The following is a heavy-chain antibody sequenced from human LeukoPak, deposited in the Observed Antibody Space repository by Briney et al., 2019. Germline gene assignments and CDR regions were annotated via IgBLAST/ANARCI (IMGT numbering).Heavy chain of an antibody. J-gene: IGHJ6*03. CDR3: AKDPYGSGSYYPYYMDV. D-gene: IGHD3-10*01. CDR1: GFSFRHYG. V-gene: IGHV3-30*02. Sequence: PGGSLRLSCAASGFSFRHYGMHWVRQAPGKGLEWVAFINYDGSNKYYADSVKGRFTISRDNSKNTLYLQMNSLRAEDTAVYYCAKDPYGSGSYYPYYMDVWGKGTTVTISS. CDR2: INYDGSNK.